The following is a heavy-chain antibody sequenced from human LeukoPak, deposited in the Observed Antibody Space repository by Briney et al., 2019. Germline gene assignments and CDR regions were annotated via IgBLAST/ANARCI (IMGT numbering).Heavy chain of an antibody. D-gene: IGHD4-17*01. J-gene: IGHJ4*02. CDR3: ARDGTTVTNDHY. CDR2: INHSGST. Sequence: PSETLSLTCAVYGGSFSGYYWSWIRQPPGKGLEWIGEINHSGSTNYNPSLKSRVTISVDTSKNQFSLKLSSVTAADTAVYYCARDGTTVTNDHYWGQGTLVTVSS. V-gene: IGHV4-34*01. CDR1: GGSFSGYY.